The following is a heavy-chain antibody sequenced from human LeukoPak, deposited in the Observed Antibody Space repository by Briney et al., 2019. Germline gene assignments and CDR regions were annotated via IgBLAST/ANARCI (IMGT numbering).Heavy chain of an antibody. CDR3: ARAIPYWYFDL. Sequence: SETLSLTCTVSGCTISSGGYYWSWIPPHPGKDLVWLGYINDSGTTYYNPALKSRVSTSVDTTNNQFSLRLSSVTAADTAVYSCARAIPYWYFDLWGRGTLVTVSS. J-gene: IGHJ2*01. CDR2: INDSGTT. CDR1: GCTISSGGYY. V-gene: IGHV4-31*03.